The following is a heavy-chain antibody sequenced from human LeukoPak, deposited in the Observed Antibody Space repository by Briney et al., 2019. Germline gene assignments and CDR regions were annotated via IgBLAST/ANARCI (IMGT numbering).Heavy chain of an antibody. V-gene: IGHV4-30-2*01. CDR1: GGSISSGGYY. CDR3: ARGTYYDFWSGYRYPTPYYFDY. D-gene: IGHD3-3*01. Sequence: SETLSLTCSVSGGSISSGGYYWRWIRQPPGKGLEWIGYIYHSGSTYYNPSLKSRVTISVDRSKNQFSLKLSSVTAADTAVYYCARGTYYDFWSGYRYPTPYYFDYWGQGTLVTVSS. CDR2: IYHSGST. J-gene: IGHJ4*02.